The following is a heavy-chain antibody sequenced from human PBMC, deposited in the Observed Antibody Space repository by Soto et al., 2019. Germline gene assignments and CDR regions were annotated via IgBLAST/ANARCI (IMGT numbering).Heavy chain of an antibody. V-gene: IGHV1-69*01. CDR1: GDTFKNCV. CDR2: IIPLFGTT. D-gene: IGHD7-27*01. CDR3: AAELGFGKFSVV. Sequence: QVQVVQSGVEVRRPGSSVQVSCKASGDTFKNCVISWVRQAPGQGLEWMGGIIPLFGTTYFAQRFQARLTITKAVSTTAAYMEVSRMRSEDTATYYWAAELGFGKFSVVWGHGTTVIVS. J-gene: IGHJ6*02.